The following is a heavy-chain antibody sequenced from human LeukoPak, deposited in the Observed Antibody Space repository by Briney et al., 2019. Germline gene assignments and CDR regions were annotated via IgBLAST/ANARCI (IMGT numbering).Heavy chain of an antibody. Sequence: PSETLSLTCAVYGGSFSGYYWSWIRQPPGKGLEWIGEINHSGSTNYNPSLKSRVTISVDTSNNQFSLKMSSVTAADTAVYYCARDSSTMVRGYTLWGQGTLVTVSS. CDR1: GGSFSGYY. D-gene: IGHD3-10*01. V-gene: IGHV4-34*01. CDR3: ARDSSTMVRGYTL. CDR2: INHSGST. J-gene: IGHJ4*02.